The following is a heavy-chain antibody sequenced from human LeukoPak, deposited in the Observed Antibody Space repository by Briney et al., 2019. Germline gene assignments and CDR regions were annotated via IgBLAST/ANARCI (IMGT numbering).Heavy chain of an antibody. J-gene: IGHJ4*02. Sequence: PGGSLRLSCAASGFTLSSYSMHWVRQAPGKGLVWVSRIKPDGSTTNYADSVKGRFTISRDNTKNTLYLQVNSLRVEDTAVYYCARDRDWLLYDYWGQGALVTVSS. V-gene: IGHV3-74*01. CDR3: ARDRDWLLYDY. CDR2: IKPDGSTT. CDR1: GFTLSSYS. D-gene: IGHD3/OR15-3a*01.